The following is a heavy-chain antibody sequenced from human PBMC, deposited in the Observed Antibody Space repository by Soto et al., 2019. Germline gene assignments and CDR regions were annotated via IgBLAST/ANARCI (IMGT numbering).Heavy chain of an antibody. Sequence: HPGGSLRLSCAASGFTFSSYEMNWVRQAPGKGLEWVSYISSSGSTIYYADSVKGRFTISRDNAKNSLYLQMNSLRAEDTAVYYCARVRGIRLWPPYYFDYWGQGTLVTVSS. CDR1: GFTFSSYE. CDR2: ISSSGSTI. V-gene: IGHV3-48*03. D-gene: IGHD5-18*01. CDR3: ARVRGIRLWPPYYFDY. J-gene: IGHJ4*02.